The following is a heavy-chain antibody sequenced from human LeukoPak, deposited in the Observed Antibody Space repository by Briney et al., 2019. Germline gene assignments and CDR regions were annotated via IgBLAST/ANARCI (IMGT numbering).Heavy chain of an antibody. J-gene: IGHJ4*02. D-gene: IGHD2-15*01. CDR1: GFTFSDHA. CDR2: VSTTSSNI. Sequence: GGSLRLSCAASGFTFSDHAMEWVRPAPGKGVEWVSSVSTTSSNIYYADSVRGRFTISRDNAKNSLYLQMNSLRAEDTAVYYCARLSGGGFGKYYFDYWGQGILVTVSS. V-gene: IGHV3-21*01. CDR3: ARLSGGGFGKYYFDY.